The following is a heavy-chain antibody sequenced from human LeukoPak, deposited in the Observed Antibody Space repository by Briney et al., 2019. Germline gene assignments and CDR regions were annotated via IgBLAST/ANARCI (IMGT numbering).Heavy chain of an antibody. Sequence: TGGSLRLSCAASGFTFSSYEMNWVRQAPGKGLEWVSYISSSGSTIYYADSVKGRFTISRDNSKNTLYLQMNSLRAEDTAVYYCAKAGRGLGVYHYMDVWGKGTTVTVSS. V-gene: IGHV3-48*03. CDR3: AKAGRGLGVYHYMDV. J-gene: IGHJ6*03. D-gene: IGHD1-26*01. CDR2: ISSSGSTI. CDR1: GFTFSSYE.